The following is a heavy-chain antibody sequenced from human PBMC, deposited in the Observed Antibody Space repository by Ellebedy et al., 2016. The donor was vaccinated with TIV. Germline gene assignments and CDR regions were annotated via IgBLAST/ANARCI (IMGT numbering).Heavy chain of an antibody. D-gene: IGHD6-13*01. V-gene: IGHV3-23*01. J-gene: IGHJ4*02. CDR1: GFTFSSYA. CDR2: ISGSGGST. Sequence: GESLKISCAASGFTFSSYAMSWVRQAPGKGLEWVSAISGSGGSTYYADSVKGRFTISRDNSTNTLYLQMNSLRAEDTAVYYCAKDNIVFGSSWPYTYYFDYWGQGTLVTVSS. CDR3: AKDNIVFGSSWPYTYYFDY.